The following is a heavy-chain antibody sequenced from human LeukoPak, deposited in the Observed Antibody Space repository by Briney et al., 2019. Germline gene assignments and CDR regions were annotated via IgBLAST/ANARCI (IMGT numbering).Heavy chain of an antibody. V-gene: IGHV3-23*01. CDR3: ARIGRNDFWTDY. CDR2: ISGSGGST. D-gene: IGHD3-3*01. CDR1: GFTFSSYA. Sequence: GGSLRLSCAASGFTFSSYAMSWVRQAPGKGLEWVSAISGSGGSTYYADSVKGRFTISRDNAKNSLYLQMNSLRAEDTAVYYCARIGRNDFWTDYWGQGTLVTVSS. J-gene: IGHJ4*02.